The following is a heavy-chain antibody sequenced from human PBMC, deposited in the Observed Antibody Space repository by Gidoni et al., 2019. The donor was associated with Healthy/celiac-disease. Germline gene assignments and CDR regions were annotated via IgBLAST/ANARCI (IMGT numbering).Heavy chain of an antibody. V-gene: IGHV3-23*01. D-gene: IGHD4-17*01. J-gene: IGHJ4*02. CDR3: AKGTTVTTLYYFDY. Sequence: EVQRLESGGGLVQPGGSLRLSCAASGFTFSSYAMSWVRQAPGKGLGWVSAISGSGGSTYYADSVKGRFTISRDNSKNTLYLQMNSLRAEDTAVYYCAKGTTVTTLYYFDYWGQGTLVTVSS. CDR1: GFTFSSYA. CDR2: ISGSGGST.